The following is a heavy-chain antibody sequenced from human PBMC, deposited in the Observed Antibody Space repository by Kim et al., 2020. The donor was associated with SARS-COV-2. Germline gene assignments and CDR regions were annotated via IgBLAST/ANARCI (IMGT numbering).Heavy chain of an antibody. Sequence: NPSFKSRVTMSVDTSKNQFSLKLSSVTAADTAVYYCAAVGASNYYYAMDVWGQGTTVTVSS. CDR3: AAVGASNYYYAMDV. D-gene: IGHD1-26*01. V-gene: IGHV4-39*01. J-gene: IGHJ6*02.